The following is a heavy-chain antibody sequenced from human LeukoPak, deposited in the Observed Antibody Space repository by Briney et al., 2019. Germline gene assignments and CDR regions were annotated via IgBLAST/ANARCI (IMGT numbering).Heavy chain of an antibody. V-gene: IGHV3-48*03. CDR1: GFIFSGYE. CDR3: AREGPAYSFDY. Sequence: GGSLRLSCAASGFIFSGYEMHWVRQAPGKGLEWVSCISTSGNTKYYADSVKGRFTISRDNARNSMYLQMNSLRAEDMAVYYCAREGPAYSFDYWGQGTLVTVSS. J-gene: IGHJ4*02. D-gene: IGHD5-18*01. CDR2: ISTSGNTK.